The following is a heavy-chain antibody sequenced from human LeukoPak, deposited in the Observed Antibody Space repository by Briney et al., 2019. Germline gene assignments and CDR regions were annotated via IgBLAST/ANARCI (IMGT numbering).Heavy chain of an antibody. CDR1: GFTFSSYS. V-gene: IGHV3-48*01. CDR3: ARDLGITMIVPWAAFDY. Sequence: GGSLRLSCAASGFTFSSYSMNWVRQAPGKGLEWVSYISSSSSTIYYADPVKGRFTISRDNAKNSLYLQMNSLRAEDTAVYYCARDLGITMIVPWAAFDYWGQGTLVTVSS. J-gene: IGHJ4*02. D-gene: IGHD3-22*01. CDR2: ISSSSSTI.